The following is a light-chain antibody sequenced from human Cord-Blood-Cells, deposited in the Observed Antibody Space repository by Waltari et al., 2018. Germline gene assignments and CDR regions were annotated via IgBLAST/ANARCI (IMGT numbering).Light chain of an antibody. CDR1: SSDVGRYHL. J-gene: IGLJ3*02. CDR2: DGS. V-gene: IGLV2-23*01. Sequence: QSALTQPASVSGSPGQSITISCTGTSSDVGRYHLVSWYQQHPGKAPKRMIDDGSKRPSGVSNRFSGSKSGNTASLTISGLQAEDEADYYCCSYAGSSTWVFGGGTKLTVL. CDR3: CSYAGSSTWV.